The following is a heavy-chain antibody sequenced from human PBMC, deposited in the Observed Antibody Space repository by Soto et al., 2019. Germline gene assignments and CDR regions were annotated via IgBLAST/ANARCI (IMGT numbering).Heavy chain of an antibody. CDR2: IYYSGST. J-gene: IGHJ4*02. Sequence: SETLSLTSNVSGGSISSSSYYWGWIRQPLGKGLEWIGSIYYSGSTYYNPSLKSRVTISVDTSKNQFSLKLSSVTAADTAVYYCATTRYCSGGSCYSDFDYWGQGTLVTVSS. CDR1: GGSISSSSYY. D-gene: IGHD2-15*01. CDR3: ATTRYCSGGSCYSDFDY. V-gene: IGHV4-39*01.